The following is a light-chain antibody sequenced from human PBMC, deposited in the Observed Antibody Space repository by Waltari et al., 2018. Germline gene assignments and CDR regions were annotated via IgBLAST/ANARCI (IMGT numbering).Light chain of an antibody. Sequence: DIQMTQSPSILSASIGDRVTITCRASQNIYNWLAWYQQKPGRAPNLLMYEASNLESGVPSRFSGSGSGTDFTLTISSLQPEDFATYYCQQSYSTASFGGGTKVEIK. V-gene: IGKV1-5*03. CDR2: EAS. CDR3: QQSYSTAS. CDR1: QNIYNW. J-gene: IGKJ4*01.